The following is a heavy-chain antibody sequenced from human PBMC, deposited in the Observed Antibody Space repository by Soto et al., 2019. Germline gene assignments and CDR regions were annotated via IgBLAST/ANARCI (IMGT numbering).Heavy chain of an antibody. J-gene: IGHJ4*02. CDR3: ARGESMLPSVLTSPLDY. V-gene: IGHV4-30-4*08. D-gene: IGHD3-16*01. Sequence: QVQLQESGPGLVKPSQTLSLICTVSVDAISKDNYYWSWIRQPPGKGLEWIGYIYSTGSTTYNPSLRSRLTMSIDPSKRHFSLKLTSVTAADTAVYYCARGESMLPSVLTSPLDYWGQGTLVTVSS. CDR1: VDAISKDNYY. CDR2: IYSTGST.